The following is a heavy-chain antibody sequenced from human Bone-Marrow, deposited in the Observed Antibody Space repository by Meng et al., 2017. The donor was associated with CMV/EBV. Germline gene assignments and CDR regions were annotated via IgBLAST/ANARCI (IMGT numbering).Heavy chain of an antibody. J-gene: IGHJ3*02. D-gene: IGHD5-18*01. Sequence: KVSCKGSGYSFTSYWIGWVRQMPGKGLEWMGIIYPGDSDTRYSPSFQGQVTISADKSISTAYLQWSSLKASDTAMYYCARRNSYGYGAGAFDIWGQRTMVTVSS. CDR1: GYSFTSYW. CDR2: IYPGDSDT. V-gene: IGHV5-51*01. CDR3: ARRNSYGYGAGAFDI.